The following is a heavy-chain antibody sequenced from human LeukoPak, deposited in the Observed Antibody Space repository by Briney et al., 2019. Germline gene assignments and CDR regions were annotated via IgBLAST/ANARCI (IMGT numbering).Heavy chain of an antibody. V-gene: IGHV1-69*13. D-gene: IGHD2-21*02. CDR3: AREGLTITCGGDCRDYYGMDV. CDR2: IIPIFGTA. CDR1: GGTFSSYA. Sequence: SVKVSCKASGGTFSSYAISWVRQAPGQGLEWMGGIIPIFGTANYAQKFQGRVTITADESTSTAYMELSSLRSEDTAVYYCAREGLTITCGGDCRDYYGMDVWGQGTTVTVSS. J-gene: IGHJ6*02.